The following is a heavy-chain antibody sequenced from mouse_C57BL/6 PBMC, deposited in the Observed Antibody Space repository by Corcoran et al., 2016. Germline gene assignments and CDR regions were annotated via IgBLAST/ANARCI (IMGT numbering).Heavy chain of an antibody. J-gene: IGHJ1*03. CDR3: AREGLGSSYFYVDV. V-gene: IGHV1-19*01. Sequence: EVQLQQSGPVLVKPGASVQMSCKASGYTFTDYYMNWVKQSHAKSLELIGVINPYNGCTSYNQKFKGKATLTVDKSSSTAYMELNSLTSEDSAVYYCAREGLGSSYFYVDVGGTGTTVTVSS. CDR1: GYTFTDYY. D-gene: IGHD1-1*01. CDR2: INPYNGCT.